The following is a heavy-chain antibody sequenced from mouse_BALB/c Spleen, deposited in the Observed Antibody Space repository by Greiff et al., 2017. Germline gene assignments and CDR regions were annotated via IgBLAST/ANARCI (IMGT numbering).Heavy chain of an antibody. V-gene: IGHV5-12-1*01. D-gene: IGHD1-1*01. CDR2: ISSGGGSI. CDR3: TRFGNYAMDD. J-gene: IGHJ4*01. Sequence: EVMLVESGGGLVKPGGSLKLSCAASGFAFSSYDMSWVRQTPEKRLEWVAYISSGGGSIYYPDTVKGRFTISRDNAKNTLYLQMSSLKSEDTAMYYCTRFGNYAMDDWGQGTSVTVSS. CDR1: GFAFSSYD.